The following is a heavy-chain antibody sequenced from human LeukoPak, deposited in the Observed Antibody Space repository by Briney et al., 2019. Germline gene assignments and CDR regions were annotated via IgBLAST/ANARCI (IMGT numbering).Heavy chain of an antibody. CDR1: GYTFTSYC. V-gene: IGHV1-18*01. CDR3: ARDRSGIVVVPAAMPMNYWHYGMDV. D-gene: IGHD2-2*01. CDR2: ISAYNGNT. Sequence: ASVKVSCKASGYTFTSYCSSWVRQAPGQGLEWVGWISAYNGNTNYAQKLQGRVTMTTDTSTSTAYMELRSLRSDDTAVYYCARDRSGIVVVPAAMPMNYWHYGMDVWGQGTTVTVSS. J-gene: IGHJ6*02.